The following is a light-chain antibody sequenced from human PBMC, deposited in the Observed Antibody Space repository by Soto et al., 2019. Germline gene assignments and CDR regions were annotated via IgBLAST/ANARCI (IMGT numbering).Light chain of an antibody. CDR2: DVS. CDR1: SSDVGGYNY. CDR3: CSNACSQGDV. Sequence: QSALTQPRSVSGSPGQSVTISCTGSSSDVGGYNYVSWYQQHPGKAPKVMIYDVSKRPSGVPDRFSGSKSANTAPLTISGLQADDEANYYCCSNACSQGDVFGAGTQLTVL. V-gene: IGLV2-11*01. J-gene: IGLJ7*01.